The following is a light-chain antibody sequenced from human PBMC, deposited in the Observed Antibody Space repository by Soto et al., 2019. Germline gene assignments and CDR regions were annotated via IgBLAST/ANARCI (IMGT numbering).Light chain of an antibody. V-gene: IGKV1-6*01. CDR2: AAS. CDR1: QDISND. Sequence: AIQMTQSPSSLSASVGDRVTITCRASQDISNDLGWYQQKPGKAPKLLIYAASTLHSGVPSRFSGRGSGTDFTLTISSLQPEDFATYYCLHDYNYPRTFGQGTKVEIK. J-gene: IGKJ1*01. CDR3: LHDYNYPRT.